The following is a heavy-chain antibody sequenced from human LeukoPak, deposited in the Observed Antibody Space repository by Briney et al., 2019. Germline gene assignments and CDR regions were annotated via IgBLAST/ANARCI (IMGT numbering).Heavy chain of an antibody. Sequence: PSETLSLTCAVYGYSIRSGFYWGWIRQPPGKGLEWIGNIYHSGITYYTPSLKSRVTISVDTSKNQFSLKLSSVTAADTAVYYCAREGYSYDYWGQGTLVTVSS. CDR2: IYHSGIT. D-gene: IGHD5-18*01. CDR1: GYSIRSGFY. CDR3: AREGYSYDY. V-gene: IGHV4-38-2*02. J-gene: IGHJ4*02.